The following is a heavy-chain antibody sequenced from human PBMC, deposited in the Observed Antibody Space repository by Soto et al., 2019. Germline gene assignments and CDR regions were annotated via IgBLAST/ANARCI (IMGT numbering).Heavy chain of an antibody. Sequence: QVQLVQSGAEVKKPGASVKVSCKASGYTFTSYYMHWVRQAPGQGLEWMGIINPSGGSTSYAQKFPGSVTMTRDTPTSTVSMELSSLSSEATAVYYCASVGGNWYFDLWGRGTLVTVSS. D-gene: IGHD3-10*01. CDR1: GYTFTSYY. V-gene: IGHV1-46*03. CDR3: ASVGGNWYFDL. CDR2: INPSGGST. J-gene: IGHJ2*01.